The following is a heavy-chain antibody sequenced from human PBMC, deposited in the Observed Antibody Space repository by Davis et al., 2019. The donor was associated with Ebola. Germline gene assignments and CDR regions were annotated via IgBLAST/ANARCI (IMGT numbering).Heavy chain of an antibody. CDR2: IYYSGIT. CDR3: ARVWGDYRGRILYYYYGMDV. CDR1: GFTVSGNT. V-gene: IGHV4-39*01. J-gene: IGHJ6*04. Sequence: ESLKISCASSGFTVSGNTMSWIRQPPRKGLEWIGSIYYSGITYYNPSLKSRVTISVDTSKNQFSLKLSSVTAADTAVYYCARVWGDYRGRILYYYYGMDVWGKGTTVTVSS. D-gene: IGHD4-17*01.